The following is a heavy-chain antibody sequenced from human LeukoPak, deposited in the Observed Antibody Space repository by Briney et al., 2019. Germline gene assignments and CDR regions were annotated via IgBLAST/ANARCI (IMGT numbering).Heavy chain of an antibody. CDR1: GFTFSYSS. Sequence: GGSLRLSCAASGFTFSYSSMNWVRQAPGKGLEWVSSIRSSTGYIYYADSVKGRFTISRDNAKNSLYLQMNSLRAEDTAVYYCARGNTAMVRSYFDYWGLGTLVTVSS. D-gene: IGHD5-18*01. CDR2: IRSSTGYI. J-gene: IGHJ4*02. V-gene: IGHV3-21*01. CDR3: ARGNTAMVRSYFDY.